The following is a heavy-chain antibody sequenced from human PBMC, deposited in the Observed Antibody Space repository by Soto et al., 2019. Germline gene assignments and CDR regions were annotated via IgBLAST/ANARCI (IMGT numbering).Heavy chain of an antibody. CDR2: INHSGST. D-gene: IGHD3-10*01. J-gene: IGHJ5*02. V-gene: IGHV4-34*01. Sequence: SETLSLTCAVYSGSFSGYYWSRISQPPGKGPEWIGEINHSGSTNYNPSLKSRVTISVDTSKNQFSLKLSSVTAADTAVYYCARGNQYYYGSGSYYNNWFDPWGQGTLVTVSS. CDR1: SGSFSGYY. CDR3: ARGNQYYYGSGSYYNNWFDP.